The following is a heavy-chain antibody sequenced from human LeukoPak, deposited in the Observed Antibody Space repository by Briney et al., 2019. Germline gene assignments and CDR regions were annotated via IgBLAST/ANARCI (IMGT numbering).Heavy chain of an antibody. V-gene: IGHV3-30*02. CDR3: ASGSHYNILTGFYKVRSHLDY. J-gene: IGHJ4*02. Sequence: GGSLRLSCAASGFTFSNYGMHWVRQAPGKGLEWLAFMRYDGSNTHYADSVKGRFTISRDNSKNTLFLQMNSLRSEDTALYYCASGSHYNILTGFYKVRSHLDYWGQGTLVTVSS. CDR1: GFTFSNYG. D-gene: IGHD3-9*01. CDR2: MRYDGSNT.